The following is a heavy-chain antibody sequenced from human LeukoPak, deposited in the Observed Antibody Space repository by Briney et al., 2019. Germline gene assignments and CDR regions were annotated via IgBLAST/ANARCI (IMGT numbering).Heavy chain of an antibody. CDR2: IIPIFGTA. CDR1: GGTFSSYA. Sequence: SVKVSCKASGGTFSSYAINWVRQAPGQGLEWMGGIIPIFGTANYAQKFQGRVTITADKSTSTAYMELSSLRSKDTAVYYCARDTAMVPLDYWGQGTLVTVSS. D-gene: IGHD5-18*01. CDR3: ARDTAMVPLDY. J-gene: IGHJ4*02. V-gene: IGHV1-69*06.